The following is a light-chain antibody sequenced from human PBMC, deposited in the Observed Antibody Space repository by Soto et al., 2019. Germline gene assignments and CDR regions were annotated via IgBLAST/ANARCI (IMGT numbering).Light chain of an antibody. V-gene: IGKV1-6*01. J-gene: IGKJ3*01. CDR2: AAS. Sequence: AIQMTQSPSSLSASVGDRVTITCRASQGIRNDLDWFQQKPGKAPKLLIYAASNLQSGAPARFSGSGSGTDFTLTISSQQPEDFATYYCLQKYFYPFTFGPGTKVDIK. CDR1: QGIRND. CDR3: LQKYFYPFT.